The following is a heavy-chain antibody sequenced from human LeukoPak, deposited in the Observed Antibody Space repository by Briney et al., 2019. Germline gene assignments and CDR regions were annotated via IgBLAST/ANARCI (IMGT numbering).Heavy chain of an antibody. J-gene: IGHJ4*02. CDR3: AKAAGVKTFGEVIVSTHRPNIDY. CDR2: IRSDGSNK. V-gene: IGHV3-30*02. Sequence: PGGSLGLSCEGSGFTFSNYGIHWVRQAPGTGLEGVTFIRSDGSNKYYADSVTGRFTIASDNSNNKLYLPMNHLKTEDKPVYYLAKAAGVKTFGEVIVSTHRPNIDYWGQGTLVIVSS. CDR1: GFTFSNYG. D-gene: IGHD3-16*02.